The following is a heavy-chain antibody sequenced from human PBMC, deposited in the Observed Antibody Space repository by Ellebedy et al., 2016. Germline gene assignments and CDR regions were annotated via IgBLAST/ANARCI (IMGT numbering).Heavy chain of an antibody. D-gene: IGHD3-22*01. CDR2: IDWDDDK. V-gene: IGHV2-70*04. CDR1: GFSLSTSGMR. CDR3: ARTTYYYDSSGYYPSYYFDY. J-gene: IGHJ4*02. Sequence: SGPTLVKPTQTLTLTCTFSGFSLSTSGMRVSWIRQPPGKALEWLARIDWDDDKFYSTSLKTRLTISKDTSKNQVVLTMTNMDPVDTATYYCARTTYYYDSSGYYPSYYFDYWGQGTLVTVSS.